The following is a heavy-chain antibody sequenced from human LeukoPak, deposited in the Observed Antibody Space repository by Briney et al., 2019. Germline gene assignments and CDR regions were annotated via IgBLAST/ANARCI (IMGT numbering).Heavy chain of an antibody. CDR2: ISSSGSTI. D-gene: IGHD6-13*01. Sequence: PGGSLRLSCAASGFTFSDYYMSWIRQAPGKGLEWVSYISSSGSTIYYADSVKGRFTISRDNAKNSLYLQMNSLRAEDTAVYYCARDHSSSSQLFDYWGQGTLVTVSS. V-gene: IGHV3-11*01. CDR3: ARDHSSSSQLFDY. J-gene: IGHJ4*02. CDR1: GFTFSDYY.